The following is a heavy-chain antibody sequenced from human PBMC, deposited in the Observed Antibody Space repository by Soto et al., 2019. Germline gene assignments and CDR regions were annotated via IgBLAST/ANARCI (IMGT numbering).Heavy chain of an antibody. Sequence: EVHLVQSGAEVKKPGESLKISCKGSGYTFGTFWIAWVRQMPGKGLEWMGMIYPDDSETKYSPSFQGQVTFSADKSVKTAYLQWTSLKASDTAIYYCARTYCSAPSCYNNWFDPWGQGTLVTVSS. CDR1: GYTFGTFW. CDR2: IYPDDSET. J-gene: IGHJ5*02. D-gene: IGHD3-10*01. CDR3: ARTYCSAPSCYNNWFDP. V-gene: IGHV5-51*01.